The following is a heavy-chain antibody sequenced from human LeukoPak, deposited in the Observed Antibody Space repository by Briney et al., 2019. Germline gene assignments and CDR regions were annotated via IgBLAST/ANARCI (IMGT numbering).Heavy chain of an antibody. CDR2: ISGSGGST. V-gene: IGHV3-23*01. CDR3: AKRATAGRGGRFFDY. J-gene: IGHJ4*02. Sequence: GGSLRLSCAASGFTFSSYGMSWVRQAPGKGLEWVSEISGSGGSTYHADSVKGRFSISRDSSKSTVYLQMNSLRADDTAVYYCAKRATAGRGGRFFDYWGQGILVTVSS. D-gene: IGHD6-13*01. CDR1: GFTFSSYG.